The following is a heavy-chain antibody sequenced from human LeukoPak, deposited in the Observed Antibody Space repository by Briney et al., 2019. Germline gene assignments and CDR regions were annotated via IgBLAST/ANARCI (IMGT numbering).Heavy chain of an antibody. Sequence: SETLSLTCTVSGGSISSGDYYWSWIRQPPGKGLEWIGYIYYSGSTYYNPSLKSRVTISVDTSKNQFSLKLSSVTAADTDVYYCARQAGYSYGPGGPDYWGQGTLVTVSS. D-gene: IGHD5-18*01. J-gene: IGHJ4*02. V-gene: IGHV4-30-4*01. CDR2: IYYSGST. CDR3: ARQAGYSYGPGGPDY. CDR1: GGSISSGDYY.